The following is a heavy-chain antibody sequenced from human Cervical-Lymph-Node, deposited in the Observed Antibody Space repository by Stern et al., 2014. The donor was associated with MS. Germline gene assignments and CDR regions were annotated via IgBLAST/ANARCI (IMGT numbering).Heavy chain of an antibody. J-gene: IGHJ6*02. D-gene: IGHD3-3*01. CDR1: GYTLTELS. CDR2: FDPEVGET. CDR3: ATDRDDFRSGYSAPTKGYGLDV. Sequence: QVQLGQSGAEVKKPGASVKVSCKVSGYTLTELSMHWVRQAPGQGLEWMGGFDPEVGETIYAQKFQGRVTMTEDTSTDTAYMELSSLRSEDTAVYYCATDRDDFRSGYSAPTKGYGLDVWGQGTTVTVTS. V-gene: IGHV1-24*01.